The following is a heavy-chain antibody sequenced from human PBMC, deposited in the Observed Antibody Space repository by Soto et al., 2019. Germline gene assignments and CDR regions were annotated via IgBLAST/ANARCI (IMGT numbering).Heavy chain of an antibody. Sequence: SETLSLTCAVYGGSFIGYYCSFIRHPPWKWLEWIVEINHSGSTNYNPSLKSRVTISVDTSKNQFSLKLSSVTAADTAVYYCAKAGGPTYNYYGVEVWGQGTTVTVSS. CDR1: GGSFIGYY. J-gene: IGHJ6*02. D-gene: IGHD1-1*01. CDR3: AKAGGPTYNYYGVEV. CDR2: INHSGST. V-gene: IGHV4-34*01.